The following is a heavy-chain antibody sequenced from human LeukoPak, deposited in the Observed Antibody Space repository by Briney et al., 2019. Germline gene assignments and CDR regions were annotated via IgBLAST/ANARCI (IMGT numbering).Heavy chain of an antibody. D-gene: IGHD5-12*01. J-gene: IGHJ4*02. CDR3: ARSPRYSGYDYGSDY. CDR1: GGSFSAYY. Sequence: SETLSLTCAVYGGSFSAYYWSWIRHPPGKGLEWGGEINHSGRTNYNASLKSRVTISVDTSKNQFSLKMSYVTAADTAVYYCARSPRYSGYDYGSDYWGRGILVTVSS. CDR2: INHSGRT. V-gene: IGHV4-34*01.